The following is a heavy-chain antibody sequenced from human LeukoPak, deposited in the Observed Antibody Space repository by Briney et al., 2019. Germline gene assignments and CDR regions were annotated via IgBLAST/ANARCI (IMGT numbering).Heavy chain of an antibody. D-gene: IGHD3-22*01. Sequence: SETLCLTCAVYGGSFSGYYWHWIRQPPGKGLEWIGEISHSGSTNYNPSLKSRVTISVDTSKNQFSLKLSSVTAADTAVYYCAREIPHSYGPSRGALDSSGSAGYYYYMDVWGKGTTVTVSS. V-gene: IGHV4-34*01. CDR1: GGSFSGYY. J-gene: IGHJ6*03. CDR3: AREIPHSYGPSRGALDSSGSAGYYYYMDV. CDR2: ISHSGST.